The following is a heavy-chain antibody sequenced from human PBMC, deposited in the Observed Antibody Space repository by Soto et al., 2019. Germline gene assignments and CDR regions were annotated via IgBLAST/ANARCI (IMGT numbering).Heavy chain of an antibody. CDR1: GYTFTSYG. Sequence: ASVKVSCKASGYTFTSYGISWVRQAPGQGLEWMGWISAYNGNTNCAQKLQGRVTMTTDTSTSTAYMELRSLRSDDTAVYYCARSARYCSGGSCYGYYFDYWGQGTLVTVSS. CDR2: ISAYNGNT. CDR3: ARSARYCSGGSCYGYYFDY. V-gene: IGHV1-18*04. D-gene: IGHD2-15*01. J-gene: IGHJ4*02.